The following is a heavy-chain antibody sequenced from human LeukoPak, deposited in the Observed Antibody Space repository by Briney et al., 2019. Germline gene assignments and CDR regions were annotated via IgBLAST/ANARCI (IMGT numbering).Heavy chain of an antibody. D-gene: IGHD3-3*01. CDR2: ISGSGGTT. J-gene: IGHJ3*02. V-gene: IGHV3-48*01. CDR3: ARSLRNAFDI. Sequence: GGSLRLSCAASGFIFSSYGMTWVRQAPGKGLEWVSAISGSGGTTYYADSVKGRFTISTDNANNSLYLQMNSLRAEDTAVYYCARSLRNAFDIWGQGTMVTVSS. CDR1: GFIFSSYG.